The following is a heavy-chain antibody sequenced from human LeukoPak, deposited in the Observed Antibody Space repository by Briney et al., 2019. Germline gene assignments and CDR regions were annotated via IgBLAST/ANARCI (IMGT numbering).Heavy chain of an antibody. CDR2: INWDSGSM. J-gene: IGHJ4*02. CDR1: GFSFDDYA. CDR3: ATHSAFDY. V-gene: IGHV3-9*01. Sequence: GGSLRLSCAPSGFSFDDYAMHWVRQVPGKGLEWVSGINWDSGSMGYADSVKGRFTISRDNAKNSLYLQMNSLRPEDTALYYCATHSAFDYWGRGMLVTVSS.